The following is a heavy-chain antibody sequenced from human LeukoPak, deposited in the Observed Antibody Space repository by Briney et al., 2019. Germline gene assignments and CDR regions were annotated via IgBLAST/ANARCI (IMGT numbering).Heavy chain of an antibody. V-gene: IGHV3-7*01. CDR2: INQDGSEK. CDR3: ARNAPFDY. CDR1: GFTYSTYW. Sequence: GGSLRLSCAASGFTYSTYWMSWVRQAPGKELEWVANINQDGSEKYYVDSVRGRFAISRDNAKNSLYLQMNSLRGEDTAVYYCARNAPFDYWGQGTLVTVPS. J-gene: IGHJ4*02.